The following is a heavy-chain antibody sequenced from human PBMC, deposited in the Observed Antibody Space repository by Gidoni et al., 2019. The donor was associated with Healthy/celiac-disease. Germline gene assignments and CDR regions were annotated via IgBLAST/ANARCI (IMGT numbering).Heavy chain of an antibody. CDR1: GFTFSSYG. V-gene: IGHV3-30*18. CDR2: ISYDGSNK. J-gene: IGHJ6*02. Sequence: QVQLVESGGGVVQPGRSLRLSCAASGFTFSSYGMPWVRQAPGKGLEWVAVISYDGSNKYYADSVKGRFTISRDNSKNTLYLQMNSLRAEDTAVYYCAKDHEGSSWFGMSYYYGMDVWGQGTTVTVSS. D-gene: IGHD6-13*01. CDR3: AKDHEGSSWFGMSYYYGMDV.